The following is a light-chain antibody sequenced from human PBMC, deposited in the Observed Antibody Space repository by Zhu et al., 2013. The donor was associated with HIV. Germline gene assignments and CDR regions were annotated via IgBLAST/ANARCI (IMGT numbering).Light chain of an antibody. CDR1: SSDVGGHNY. CDR2: EVT. Sequence: QSALTQPASVSGSPGQSITISCTGTSSDVGGHNYVSWYQQYPGKAPKLIIYEVTNRPSGVSNRFSGSKSGNTASLTISGLQAEDEADYYCSSYRSSITRVFGGGTRLTVL. CDR3: SSYRSSITRV. V-gene: IGLV2-14*01. J-gene: IGLJ2*01.